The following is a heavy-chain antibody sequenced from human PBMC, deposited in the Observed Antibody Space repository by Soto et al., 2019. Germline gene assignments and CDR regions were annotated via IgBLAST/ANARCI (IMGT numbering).Heavy chain of an antibody. CDR3: AAVDTATSPDYYGMDV. CDR1: GYTFTSYA. Sequence: GASVKVSCKASGYTFTSYAMHWVRQAPGQRLEWMGWINAGNGNTKYSQKFQGRVTITRDTSASTAYMELSSLRSEDTAVYYCAAVDTATSPDYYGMDVWGQGTTVTVSS. J-gene: IGHJ6*02. CDR2: INAGNGNT. D-gene: IGHD5-18*01. V-gene: IGHV1-3*01.